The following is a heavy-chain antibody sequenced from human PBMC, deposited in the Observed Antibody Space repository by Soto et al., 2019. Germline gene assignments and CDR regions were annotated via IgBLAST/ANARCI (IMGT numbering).Heavy chain of an antibody. J-gene: IGHJ4*02. CDR1: GFTFSSYG. CDR3: VKVGYSYGYFDY. CDR2: ISYDGSNK. Sequence: QVQLVESGGGVVQPGRSLRLSCAASGFTFSSYGMHWVRQAPGKGLEWVAVISYDGSNKYYADSVKGRFTISRDNSKNTLYLQMNSLRAEDTAVYYCVKVGYSYGYFDYCGPGTLVTVSS. D-gene: IGHD5-18*01. V-gene: IGHV3-30*18.